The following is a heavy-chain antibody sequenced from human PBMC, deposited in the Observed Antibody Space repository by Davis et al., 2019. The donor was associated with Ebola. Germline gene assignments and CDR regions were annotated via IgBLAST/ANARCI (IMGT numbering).Heavy chain of an antibody. J-gene: IGHJ6*02. CDR1: GFTFSSYW. Sequence: GESLKISCAASGFTFSSYWMSWVRQAPGKGLEWVAVISYDGSNKYYADSVKGRFTISRDNSKNTLYLQMNSLRAEDTAVYYCARVEVQGVPDVWGQGTTVTVSS. CDR2: ISYDGSNK. CDR3: ARVEVQGVPDV. V-gene: IGHV3-30*03. D-gene: IGHD3-10*01.